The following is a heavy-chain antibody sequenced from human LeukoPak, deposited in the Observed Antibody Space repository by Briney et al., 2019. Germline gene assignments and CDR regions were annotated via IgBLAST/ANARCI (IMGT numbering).Heavy chain of an antibody. CDR3: AKELYYDFWSGSGDY. J-gene: IGHJ4*02. Sequence: GGSLRLSCAASGFTFSSYGMHWVRQAPGKGLEWVAFIRYDGSNKYYADSVKGRFTISRDNSKNTLYLQMNSLRAEDTAVYYCAKELYYDFWSGSGDYWGQGTLVTVSS. CDR1: GFTFSSYG. CDR2: IRYDGSNK. D-gene: IGHD3-3*01. V-gene: IGHV3-30*02.